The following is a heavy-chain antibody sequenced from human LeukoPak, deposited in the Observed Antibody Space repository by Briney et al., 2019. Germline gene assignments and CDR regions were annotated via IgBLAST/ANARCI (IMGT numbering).Heavy chain of an antibody. V-gene: IGHV3-33*01. Sequence: GGSLRLSCAASGFTFNEFGVHWVRQAPGQGLEWVALIWYDGSNKYYADSVKGRFTISRDNSKNTVYLQMNSLRVEDTALYYCTRDRPTGSYYSIDYWGQGTLATVSS. CDR2: IWYDGSNK. CDR1: GFTFNEFG. D-gene: IGHD1-26*01. J-gene: IGHJ4*02. CDR3: TRDRPTGSYYSIDY.